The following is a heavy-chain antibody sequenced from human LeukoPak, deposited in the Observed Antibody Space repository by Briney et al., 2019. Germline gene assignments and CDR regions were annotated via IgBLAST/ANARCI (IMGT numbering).Heavy chain of an antibody. CDR2: IDPRSGGT. Sequence: ASVKVSCKASGYTFTDYYMHWVRQAPGQGLEWMGWIDPRSGGTNFARKFQGRVTMTRDTSISTAYMELSRLTSDDTAVYYCTSSDYTSSDYWGQGTLVTVSS. J-gene: IGHJ4*02. CDR3: TSSDYTSSDY. V-gene: IGHV1-2*02. CDR1: GYTFTDYY. D-gene: IGHD2-2*02.